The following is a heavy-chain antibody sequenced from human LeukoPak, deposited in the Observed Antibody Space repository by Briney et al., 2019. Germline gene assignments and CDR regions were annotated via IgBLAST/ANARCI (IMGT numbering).Heavy chain of an antibody. V-gene: IGHV1-46*01. Sequence: GASVKVSCKASGYTFTSYYMHWVRQAPGQGLEWMGIINPSGGSTSYAQKFQGRVTMTRDMSTSTVYMELSSLRSEDTAVYSCARDGARTRTAPHFDYWGQGTLVTVSS. J-gene: IGHJ4*02. CDR2: INPSGGST. D-gene: IGHD1-14*01. CDR3: ARDGARTRTAPHFDY. CDR1: GYTFTSYY.